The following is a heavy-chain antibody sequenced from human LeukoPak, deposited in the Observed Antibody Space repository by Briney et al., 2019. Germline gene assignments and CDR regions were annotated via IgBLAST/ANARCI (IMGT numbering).Heavy chain of an antibody. CDR2: INHSGYT. CDR3: SRQVVGNDY. D-gene: IGHD3-22*01. V-gene: IGHV4-34*01. Sequence: SETLSLTCAVYGESSFSSYYWSWIRQTPGGALEWIGEINHSGYTNYNPSLKSRVTLSMDTSKNQFSLRLNSVTAADTAVYYCSRQVVGNDYWGQGTLVTVSS. J-gene: IGHJ4*02. CDR1: GESSFSSYY.